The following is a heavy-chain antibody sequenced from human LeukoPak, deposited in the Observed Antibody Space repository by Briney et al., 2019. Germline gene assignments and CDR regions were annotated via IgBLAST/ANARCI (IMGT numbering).Heavy chain of an antibody. D-gene: IGHD1-26*01. J-gene: IGHJ4*02. V-gene: IGHV4-61*05. CDR2: IYYSGST. CDR3: ARGQSVGATYYFDY. CDR1: SGSISTSNYY. Sequence: PSETLSLTCTVSSGSISTSNYYWGWVRQPPGKALEWIGYIYYSGSTNYNPSLKSRVTISVDTSKNQFSLKLSSVTAADTAVYYCARGQSVGATYYFDYWGQGTLVTVSS.